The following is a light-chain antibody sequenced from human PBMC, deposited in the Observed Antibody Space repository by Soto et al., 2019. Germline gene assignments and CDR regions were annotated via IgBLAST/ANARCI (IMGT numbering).Light chain of an antibody. V-gene: IGLV2-14*03. Sequence: QSALTQPASVSGSPGQSITISCTGTSSDIGAYNFVSWYQQQPGKAPKLMLYDVNIRPSGVSNRFSGSKSGNTASLTISGRQAEDEADYYCTSCTTSTTMIFGGGTKLTVL. CDR1: SSDIGAYNF. CDR3: TSCTTSTTMI. J-gene: IGLJ2*01. CDR2: DVN.